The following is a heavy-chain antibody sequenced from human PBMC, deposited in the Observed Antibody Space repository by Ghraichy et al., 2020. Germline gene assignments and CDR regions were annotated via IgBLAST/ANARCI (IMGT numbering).Heavy chain of an antibody. CDR2: IYTSGST. D-gene: IGHD2-2*01. CDR1: GGSISSYY. CDR3: ARGNLVPEKYYYYGMDV. Sequence: GSLRLSCTVSGGSISSYYWSWIRQPAGKGLEWIGRIYTSGSTNYNPSLKSRVTMSVDTSKNQFSLKLSSVTAADTAVYYCARGNLVPEKYYYYGMDVWGQGTTVTVSS. J-gene: IGHJ6*02. V-gene: IGHV4-4*07.